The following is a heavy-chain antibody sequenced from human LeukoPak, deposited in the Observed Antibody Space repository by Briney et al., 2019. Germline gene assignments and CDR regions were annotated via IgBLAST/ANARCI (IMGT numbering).Heavy chain of an antibody. Sequence: GGSLRLSCAASGFTFSSYSMNWVRQALGKGLEWVSSISSSSSYIYYADSVKGRFTISRDNAKNSLYLQMNSLRAEDTAVYYCARNGNDYGGNSGDYWGQGTLVTVSS. CDR2: ISSSSSYI. J-gene: IGHJ4*02. CDR1: GFTFSSYS. CDR3: ARNGNDYGGNSGDY. V-gene: IGHV3-21*01. D-gene: IGHD4-23*01.